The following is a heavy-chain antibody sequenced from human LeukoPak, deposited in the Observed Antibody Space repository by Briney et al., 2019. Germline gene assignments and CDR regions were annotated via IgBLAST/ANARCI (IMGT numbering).Heavy chain of an antibody. CDR3: AELGITMIGGV. D-gene: IGHD3-10*02. CDR1: GFTFNRYE. J-gene: IGHJ6*04. V-gene: IGHV3-48*03. Sequence: GGSLRLSCAASGFTFNRYEMNWVRQAPGKGLEWVSYISSSGSTIYYADSVKGRFTIPRDNAKNSLYLQMNSLRAEDTAVYYCAELGITMIGGVWGKGTTVTVSS. CDR2: ISSSGSTI.